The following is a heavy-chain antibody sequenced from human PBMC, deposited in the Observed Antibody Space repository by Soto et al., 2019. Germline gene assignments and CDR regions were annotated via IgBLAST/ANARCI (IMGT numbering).Heavy chain of an antibody. D-gene: IGHD2-15*01. V-gene: IGHV4-59*08. CDR1: GSPISSYY. Sequence: SETLSLTCNVSGSPISSYYWGWFRQPPGQGLEWVGYIYYAGTTSYNPSLRSRVAISVDASKSQFSLDLRSVTAADTAVYYCARLGGRYQAFDYWGHGALVTV. CDR2: IYYAGTT. J-gene: IGHJ4*01. CDR3: ARLGGRYQAFDY.